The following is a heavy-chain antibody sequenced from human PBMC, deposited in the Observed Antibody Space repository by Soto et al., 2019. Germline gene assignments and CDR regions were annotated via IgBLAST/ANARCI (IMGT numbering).Heavy chain of an antibody. Sequence: QLQLQESGPGLVKPSETLSLTCTVSGGSISSSSYYWGWIRQPPGKGLEWIGSIYYSGSTYYNPSLKSRVTISLDTSKTPLSLNLSSVTAADTAVYYCASVRGVAAAGTSWFDPWGQGTLVTVSS. D-gene: IGHD6-13*01. CDR1: GGSISSSSYY. CDR2: IYYSGST. J-gene: IGHJ5*02. V-gene: IGHV4-39*01. CDR3: ASVRGVAAAGTSWFDP.